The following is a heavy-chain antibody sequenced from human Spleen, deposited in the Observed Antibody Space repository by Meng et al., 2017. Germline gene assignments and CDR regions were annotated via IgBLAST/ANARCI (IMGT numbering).Heavy chain of an antibody. CDR3: ARDYYGSGSYYMGRYGMDV. CDR2: IIPIFGTA. Sequence: SVKVSCKASGGTFSSYAISWVRQAPGQGLEWMGGIIPIFGTANYAQKFQGRVTITADKSTSTAYMELSSLRSEDTAVYYCARDYYGSGSYYMGRYGMDVWGQGTTVTVSS. J-gene: IGHJ6*02. CDR1: GGTFSSYA. V-gene: IGHV1-69*06. D-gene: IGHD3-10*01.